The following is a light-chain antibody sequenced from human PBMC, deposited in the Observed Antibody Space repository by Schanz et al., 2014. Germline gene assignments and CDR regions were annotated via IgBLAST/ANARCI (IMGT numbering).Light chain of an antibody. J-gene: IGKJ2*01. CDR2: AAS. V-gene: IGKV1-39*01. Sequence: DIQMTQSPSSLSASVGDTVTITCRASQSISTYLNWYQQKPGKAPKLLIYAASSLQSGVPSRFSGSGSGTXFSLTISSLQPEXXXXXYCQQSYSMPYTFGQGTKLEIK. CDR3: QQSYSMPYT. CDR1: QSISTY.